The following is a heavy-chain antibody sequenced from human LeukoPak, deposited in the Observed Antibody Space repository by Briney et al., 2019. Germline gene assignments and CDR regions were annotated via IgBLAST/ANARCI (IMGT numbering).Heavy chain of an antibody. J-gene: IGHJ4*02. CDR3: ARGHLTGKVKIDF. D-gene: IGHD3-9*01. CDR2: INHTGRT. Sequence: PSETLSLTCGVYGASITNYYWAFIRQPPGKGLEWIGEINHTGRTNYSPSLKSRVSISVDTSKNQFSLNLTSVTDADTALYYCARGHLTGKVKIDFWGQGTLVTVAS. V-gene: IGHV4-34*01. CDR1: GASITNYY.